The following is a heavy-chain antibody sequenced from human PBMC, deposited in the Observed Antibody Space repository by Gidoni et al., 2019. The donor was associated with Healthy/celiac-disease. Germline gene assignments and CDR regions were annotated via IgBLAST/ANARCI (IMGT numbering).Heavy chain of an antibody. V-gene: IGHV4-34*01. CDR1: GWSFSGYY. CDR2: INHSGST. CDR3: ARGLTDYGGNSVSSWYFDL. J-gene: IGHJ2*01. D-gene: IGHD4-17*01. Sequence: QVQLQQWGAGLLKPSATLSLTCAVYGWSFSGYYWSWIRQPPGKGLEWIGEINHSGSTNYNPSLKSRVTISVDTSKNQFSLKLSSVTAADTAVYYCARGLTDYGGNSVSSWYFDLWGRGTLVTVSS.